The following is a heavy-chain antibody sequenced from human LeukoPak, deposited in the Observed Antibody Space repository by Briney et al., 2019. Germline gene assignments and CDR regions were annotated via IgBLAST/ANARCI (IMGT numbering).Heavy chain of an antibody. CDR3: ARDRLLAVAGTGDNYDAFDI. V-gene: IGHV1-3*01. J-gene: IGHJ3*02. D-gene: IGHD6-19*01. CDR1: GYTFTSYA. Sequence: GASVKVSCKASGYTFTSYAMHWVRQAPGQRLEWMGWINAGNGNTKYSQKFQGRVTITRDTSASTAYMELSSLRSEDTAVYYCARDRLLAVAGTGDNYDAFDIWGQGTMVTVSS. CDR2: INAGNGNT.